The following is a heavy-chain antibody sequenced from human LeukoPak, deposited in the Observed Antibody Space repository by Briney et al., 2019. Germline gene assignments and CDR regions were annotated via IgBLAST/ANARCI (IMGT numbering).Heavy chain of an antibody. Sequence: SETLSLTCTVSGGSISSGDYYWSWIRQPPGKGLEWIGYIYYSGSTYYNPSLKSRVTISVDTSKKQFSLKLSSVTAADTAVYYCARDSGRAPLYGDYVNYFDYWGQGTLVTVSS. CDR3: ARDSGRAPLYGDYVNYFDY. CDR1: GGSISSGDYY. V-gene: IGHV4-30-4*01. CDR2: IYYSGST. J-gene: IGHJ4*02. D-gene: IGHD4-17*01.